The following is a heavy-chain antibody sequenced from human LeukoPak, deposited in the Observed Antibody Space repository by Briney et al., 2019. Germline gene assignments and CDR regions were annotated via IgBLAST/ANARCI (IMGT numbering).Heavy chain of an antibody. Sequence: PSGTLSLTCAVSGGSISSSNWWSWVRQPPGKGLEWIGEIYHSGSTNYNPSLKSRVTISVDKSKNQFSLKLSSVTAADTAVYYCAREHCSSTSCYYKKEDWFDPWAREPWSPSPQ. V-gene: IGHV4-4*02. CDR3: AREHCSSTSCYYKKEDWFDP. CDR2: IYHSGST. D-gene: IGHD2-2*01. J-gene: IGHJ5*02. CDR1: GGSISSSNW.